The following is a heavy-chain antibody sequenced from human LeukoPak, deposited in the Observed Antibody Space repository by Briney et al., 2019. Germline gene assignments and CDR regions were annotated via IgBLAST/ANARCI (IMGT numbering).Heavy chain of an antibody. V-gene: IGHV3-30*02. Sequence: PGGSLRLSCAASGFTFSNYGMHWVRQAPGKGLEWVAFIRFEGSEKYYADSVKGRFTISRDNSKNSLYLQMNSLRTEDTALYYCAKGDRAAAGPEDYWGQGTLVTVSS. CDR3: AKGDRAAAGPEDY. CDR1: GFTFSNYG. J-gene: IGHJ4*02. CDR2: IRFEGSEK. D-gene: IGHD6-13*01.